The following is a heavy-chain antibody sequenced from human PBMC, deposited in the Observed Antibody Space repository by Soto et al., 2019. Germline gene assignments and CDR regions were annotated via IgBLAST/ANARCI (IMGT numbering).Heavy chain of an antibody. CDR3: AKRRGAGEHFDY. CDR1: GFTFSSYA. V-gene: IGHV3-23*01. CDR2: VSIGGST. Sequence: DVQLLESGGGLVQPEGSLRLSCAASGFTFSSYAMGWVRQGPGKGLEWVAAVSIGGSTHYADSVRGRFTISRDNSKNALSLQMNSLTAEDTAVYSCAKRRGAGEHFDYWGQGALVTVSS. D-gene: IGHD2-15*01. J-gene: IGHJ4*02.